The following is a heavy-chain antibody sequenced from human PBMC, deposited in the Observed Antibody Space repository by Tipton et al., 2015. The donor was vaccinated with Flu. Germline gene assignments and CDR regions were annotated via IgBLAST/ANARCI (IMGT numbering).Heavy chain of an antibody. V-gene: IGHV3-21*01. CDR2: ISSSSSYI. CDR1: GFTFSSYS. D-gene: IGHD2-15*01. J-gene: IGHJ5*02. Sequence: SLRLSCAASGFTFSSYSMNWVRQAPGKGLEWVSSISSSSSYIYYADSVKGRFTISRDNAKNSLYLQMNSLRAEDTAVYYCARGVVVAATPSPNWFDPWGQGTLVTVSS. CDR3: ARGVVVAATPSPNWFDP.